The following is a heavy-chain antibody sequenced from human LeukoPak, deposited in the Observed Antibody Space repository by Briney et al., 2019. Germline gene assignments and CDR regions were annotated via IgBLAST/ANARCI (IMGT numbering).Heavy chain of an antibody. Sequence: GGALRLSCAASGFTFDDYAMHWVRQAPGKGLEWVSLISGDGDRTYYADSVKGRFTISRDNSKNYLYLQLNSLRTEDTALYYCAKDKGHYDSSAYPDCWGQGTLVTVSS. D-gene: IGHD3-22*01. J-gene: IGHJ4*02. CDR3: AKDKGHYDSSAYPDC. CDR1: GFTFDDYA. V-gene: IGHV3-43*02. CDR2: ISGDGDRT.